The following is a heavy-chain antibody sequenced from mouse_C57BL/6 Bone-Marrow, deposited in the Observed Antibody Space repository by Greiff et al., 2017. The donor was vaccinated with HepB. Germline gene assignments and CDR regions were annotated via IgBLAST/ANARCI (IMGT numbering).Heavy chain of an antibody. J-gene: IGHJ4*01. CDR3: ARTAQAYYAMDY. Sequence: EVKLVESGGGLVKPGGSLKLSCAASGFTFSSYTMSWVRQTPEKRLEWVATISGGGGNTYYPDSVKGRFTISRDNAKNTLYLQMSSLRSEDTALYYCARTAQAYYAMDYWGQGTSVTVSS. V-gene: IGHV5-9*01. D-gene: IGHD3-2*02. CDR1: GFTFSSYT. CDR2: ISGGGGNT.